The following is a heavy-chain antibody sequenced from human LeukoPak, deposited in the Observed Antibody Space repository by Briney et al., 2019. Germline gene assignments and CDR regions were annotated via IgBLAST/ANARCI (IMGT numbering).Heavy chain of an antibody. D-gene: IGHD4-11*01. V-gene: IGHV4-39*01. CDR1: GDSISTSSHF. Sequence: SETLSLTCTVSGDSISTSSHFWGWIRQTPGKDLEWIGSIHYSGSSDAKPSLWTRVTVSVDTSKNQFSLNLISVTAADTAVYYCARTKHPVKTGYFDSWGQGTLVTVPS. CDR3: ARTKHPVKTGYFDS. CDR2: IHYSGSS. J-gene: IGHJ4*02.